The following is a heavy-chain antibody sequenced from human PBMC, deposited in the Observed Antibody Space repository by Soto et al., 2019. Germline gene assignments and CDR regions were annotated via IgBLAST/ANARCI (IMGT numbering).Heavy chain of an antibody. D-gene: IGHD3-3*02. CDR2: IYYSGST. CDR3: ASPKIAFYNWFDP. CDR1: GGSISSSSYY. Sequence: SETLYLTCTVSGGSISSSSYYWGWIRQPPGKGLEWIGSIYYSGSTYYNPSLKSRVTISVDTSKNQFSLKLSSVTAADTAVYYCASPKIAFYNWFDPWGQGTLVTVSS. J-gene: IGHJ5*02. V-gene: IGHV4-39*01.